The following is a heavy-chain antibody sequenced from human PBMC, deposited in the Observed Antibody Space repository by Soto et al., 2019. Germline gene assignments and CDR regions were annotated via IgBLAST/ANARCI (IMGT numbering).Heavy chain of an antibody. CDR1: GDSINDYY. V-gene: IGHV4-59*12. Sequence: QVQLQESGPGLVKPSETLSLTCTVSGDSINDYYWTWIRQPPGAGLEWIGSIHYSGLTNYNPSIKSRVTISMDTSKHQFFLKLTSTAAADTAVYYCARRWSGIDFWGQGTLVTVSS. CDR3: ARRWSGIDF. J-gene: IGHJ4*02. CDR2: IHYSGLT. D-gene: IGHD3-3*01.